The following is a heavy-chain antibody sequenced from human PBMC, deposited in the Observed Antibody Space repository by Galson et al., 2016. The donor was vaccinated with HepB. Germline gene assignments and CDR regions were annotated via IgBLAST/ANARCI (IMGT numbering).Heavy chain of an antibody. D-gene: IGHD3-16*01. V-gene: IGHV2-26*01. CDR1: GFSLRNGRVG. CDR2: IFSNDVQ. CDR3: ARTGGVDGDHFDY. Sequence: PALVKPTQTLTLTCTVSGFSLRNGRVGVSWIRQPPGKALEWLAHIFSNDVQSYSTSLKSRITISKDTSKGQVVLTMTNMDPVDTATYFCARTGGVDGDHFDYWGQGTLVTVSS. J-gene: IGHJ4*02.